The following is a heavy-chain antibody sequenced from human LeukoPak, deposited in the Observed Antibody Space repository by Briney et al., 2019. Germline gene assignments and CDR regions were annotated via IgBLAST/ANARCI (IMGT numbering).Heavy chain of an antibody. Sequence: GGSLRLSCAASGFTFSSYWMSWVRQAPGKGLEWVANIKQDGSEKYYVDSVKGRFTISRDNAKNSLYLQMNSLRAEDTAVYYCARGRRYCSGGSCHILDYWGQGTLVAVSS. CDR3: ARGRRYCSGGSCHILDY. V-gene: IGHV3-7*03. J-gene: IGHJ4*02. CDR1: GFTFSSYW. D-gene: IGHD2-15*01. CDR2: IKQDGSEK.